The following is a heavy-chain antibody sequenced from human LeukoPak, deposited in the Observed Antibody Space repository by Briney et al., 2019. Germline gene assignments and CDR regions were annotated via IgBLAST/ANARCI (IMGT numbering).Heavy chain of an antibody. CDR2: IYYSGST. Sequence: SETLSLTCTVSGGSISSSKNYWGWILQPPGKGLEWIGSIYYSGSTYYNPSLKSRVTISVDTSKNQFSLKLSSVTAADTAVYYCARLQYYGDFVDYWGQGTLVTVSS. D-gene: IGHD4-17*01. J-gene: IGHJ4*02. CDR3: ARLQYYGDFVDY. CDR1: GGSISSSKNY. V-gene: IGHV4-39*01.